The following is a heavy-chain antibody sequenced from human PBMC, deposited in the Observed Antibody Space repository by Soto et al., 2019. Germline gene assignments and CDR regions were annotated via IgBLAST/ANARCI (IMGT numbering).Heavy chain of an antibody. CDR1: GGSISSYY. J-gene: IGHJ4*02. D-gene: IGHD2-2*02. V-gene: IGHV4-59*08. Sequence: SETLSLTCTVSGGSISSYYWSWIRQPPGKGLGWIGCFYYSGGTNYNPSLKTRVTISIDTSKNQFSLKLSSVTAADTAVYYCAGTSGTFYTPIDYWGKGTLVTVSS. CDR2: FYYSGGT. CDR3: AGTSGTFYTPIDY.